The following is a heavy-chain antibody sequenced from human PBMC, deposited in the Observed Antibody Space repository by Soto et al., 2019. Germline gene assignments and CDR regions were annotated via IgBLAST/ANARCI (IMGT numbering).Heavy chain of an antibody. CDR2: IYYSGST. J-gene: IGHJ6*02. V-gene: IGHV4-31*03. CDR1: GGSISSGGYY. D-gene: IGHD1-26*01. CDR3: ARDSGYYYYGMDV. Sequence: SETLSLTCTVSGGSISSGGYYWSWIRQHPGKGLEWIGYIYYSGSTYYNPSLKSRVTMSVDTSKNQFSLKLSSVTAADTAVYYCARDSGYYYYGMDVWGQGTTVTVSS.